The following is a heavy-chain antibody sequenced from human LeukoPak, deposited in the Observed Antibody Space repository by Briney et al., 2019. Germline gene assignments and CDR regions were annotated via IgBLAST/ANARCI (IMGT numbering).Heavy chain of an antibody. CDR2: ISHSGST. J-gene: IGHJ4*02. Sequence: PSETLSLTCTVSGGSISSSSYCWGWFRQPPGKGLEWIASISHSGSTYYNPSLQSRVTISVDTSKNHFSLMLNSVSAADTAVYHCARNAPHADGNKRGFDYWGQGTLVTVSS. CDR3: ARNAPHADGNKRGFDY. CDR1: GGSISSSSYC. D-gene: IGHD2/OR15-2a*01. V-gene: IGHV4-39*02.